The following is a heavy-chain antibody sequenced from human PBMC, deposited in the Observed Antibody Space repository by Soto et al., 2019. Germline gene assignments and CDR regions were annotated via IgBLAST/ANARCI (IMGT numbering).Heavy chain of an antibody. Sequence: ASVKVSCKASGYTFTSYGISWVRQAPGQGLEWMGWISAYNGNTNYAQKLQGRVTMTTDTSTSTAYMELRSLRSDDTAVYYCARAKSGITIFGVVPDYYGMDVWGQGTTVTVSS. CDR1: GYTFTSYG. V-gene: IGHV1-18*04. CDR2: ISAYNGNT. J-gene: IGHJ6*02. CDR3: ARAKSGITIFGVVPDYYGMDV. D-gene: IGHD3-3*01.